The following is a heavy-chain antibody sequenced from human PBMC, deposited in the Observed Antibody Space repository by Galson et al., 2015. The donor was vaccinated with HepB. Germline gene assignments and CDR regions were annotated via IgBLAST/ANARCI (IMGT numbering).Heavy chain of an antibody. D-gene: IGHD6-13*01. V-gene: IGHV1-69*10. CDR3: ASHPGIAAAGMGLDY. CDR1: GGTFSSYA. J-gene: IGHJ4*02. Sequence: SVKVSCKASGGTFSSYAISWVRQAPGQGLEWMGGIIPILGIANYAQKFQGRVTITADKSTSTAYMELSSLRSEDTAVYYCASHPGIAAAGMGLDYWGQGTLVTVSS. CDR2: IIPILGIA.